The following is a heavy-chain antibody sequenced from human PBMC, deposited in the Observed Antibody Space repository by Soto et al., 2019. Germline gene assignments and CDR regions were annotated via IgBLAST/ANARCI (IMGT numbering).Heavy chain of an antibody. Sequence: SETLSLTCAVYGGSFSGYYWSWIRQPPGKGLEWIGDIYYSGSTNYNPSLKSRVTISVDTSKNQFSLKLSSVTAADTAVYYCARQVRLTTVTTGFDYWGQGTLVTVSS. CDR1: GGSFSGYY. J-gene: IGHJ4*02. V-gene: IGHV4-59*08. D-gene: IGHD4-17*01. CDR3: ARQVRLTTVTTGFDY. CDR2: IYYSGST.